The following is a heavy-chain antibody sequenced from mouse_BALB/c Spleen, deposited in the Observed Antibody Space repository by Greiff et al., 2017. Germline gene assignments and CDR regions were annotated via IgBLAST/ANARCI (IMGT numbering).Heavy chain of an antibody. CDR3: ARLYDGHTGYFDV. D-gene: IGHD2-3*01. Sequence: EVQLVESGGGLVKPGGSLKLSCAASGFTFSSYTMSWVRQTPEKRLEWVATISSGGGNTYYPDSVKGRFTISRDNAKNNLYLQMSSLRSEDTALYYCARLYDGHTGYFDVWGAGTTVTVSS. J-gene: IGHJ1*01. V-gene: IGHV5-9*03. CDR1: GFTFSSYT. CDR2: ISSGGGNT.